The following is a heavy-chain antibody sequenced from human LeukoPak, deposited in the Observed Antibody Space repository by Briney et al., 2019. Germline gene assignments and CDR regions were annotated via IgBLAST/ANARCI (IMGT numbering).Heavy chain of an antibody. CDR3: AKTLFGVAIVLGS. V-gene: IGHV3-23*01. CDR2: IRHSDDST. CDR1: GFTFSSYA. J-gene: IGHJ5*02. Sequence: GGSLRLSCAASGFTFSSYAMSWVRQPPGKGLEWVSVIRHSDDSTYNADSVKGRFTISRDISKNTLYLQMNSLSAEDTAIYYCAKTLFGVAIVLGSWGPGTLVTVSS. D-gene: IGHD3-3*01.